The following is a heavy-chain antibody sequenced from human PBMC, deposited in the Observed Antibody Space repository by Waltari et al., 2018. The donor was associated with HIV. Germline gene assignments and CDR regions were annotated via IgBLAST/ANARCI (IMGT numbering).Heavy chain of an antibody. V-gene: IGHV3-74*01. Sequence: EVQLVESGGGLVQPGGSLRLSCAASGFTFSSYWMHWVRQAPGKGLVWVSRINSDGSRTSYADSLKGRFTSSRDNAKNTLYLQMNRLRAEDTAVYYCARTLAAVTTSLGYWGQGTLVTVSS. CDR1: GFTFSSYW. CDR2: INSDGSRT. J-gene: IGHJ4*02. D-gene: IGHD4-17*01. CDR3: ARTLAAVTTSLGY.